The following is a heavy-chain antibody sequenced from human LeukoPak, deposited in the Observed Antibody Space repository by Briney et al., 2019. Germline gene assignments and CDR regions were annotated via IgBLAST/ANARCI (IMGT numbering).Heavy chain of an antibody. CDR3: AKDSWFGESHFDY. V-gene: IGHV3-23*01. CDR2: ISGSGGST. J-gene: IGHJ4*02. D-gene: IGHD3-10*01. Sequence: GGSLRLSCAASGFTFSSYAMSWVRQAPGKRLEWVSAISGSGGSTYYADSVKGRFTISRDNSKNTLYLQMNSLRAEDAAVYYCAKDSWFGESHFDYWGQGTLVTVTS. CDR1: GFTFSSYA.